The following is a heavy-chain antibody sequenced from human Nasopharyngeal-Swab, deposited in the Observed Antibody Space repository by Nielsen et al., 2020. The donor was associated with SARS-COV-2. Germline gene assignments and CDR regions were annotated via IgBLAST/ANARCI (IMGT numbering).Heavy chain of an antibody. J-gene: IGHJ4*02. D-gene: IGHD2-2*01. CDR1: GYTFTGYD. CDR2: MNPNSGNT. Sequence: ASVKVSCKASGYTFTGYDINWVRQATGQGLEWMGWMNPNSGNTGYAQKFQGRVTMTRNTSISTAYMELSSLRSEDTAVYYCATFERYCSSTSCYDWGQGTLVTVSS. V-gene: IGHV1-8*01. CDR3: ATFERYCSSTSCYD.